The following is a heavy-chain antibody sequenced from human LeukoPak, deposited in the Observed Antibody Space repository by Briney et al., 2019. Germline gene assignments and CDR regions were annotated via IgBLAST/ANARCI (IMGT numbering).Heavy chain of an antibody. CDR3: ARGDYYYMDV. J-gene: IGHJ6*03. CDR2: IYYSGST. V-gene: IGHV4-59*01. CDR1: GDSIRSYY. Sequence: SENLSLTCTVSGDSIRSYYWSWVRHPPGKGLEWIGYIYYSGSTNYNRSLKSRVTISIDTSKNQFSLKLSSVTAADTAVYYCARGDYYYMDVWGKGTPVTVPS.